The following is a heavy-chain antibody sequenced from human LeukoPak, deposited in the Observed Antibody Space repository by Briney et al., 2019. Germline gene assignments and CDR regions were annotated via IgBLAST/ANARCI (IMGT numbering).Heavy chain of an antibody. Sequence: SQTLSLTCTVSGGSISSGGYYWSWIRQHPGKGLEWIGYIYYSGSTYYNPSLKSRVTIPVDTSKNQFSLKLSSVTAADTAVYYCARSRQASGLFNSWGQGTLVVVSS. J-gene: IGHJ5*01. CDR2: IYYSGST. CDR1: GGSISSGGYY. V-gene: IGHV4-31*03. D-gene: IGHD3-10*01. CDR3: ARSRQASGLFNS.